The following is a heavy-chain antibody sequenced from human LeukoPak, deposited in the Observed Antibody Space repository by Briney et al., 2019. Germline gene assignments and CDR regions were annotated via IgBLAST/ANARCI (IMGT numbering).Heavy chain of an antibody. V-gene: IGHV4-30-4*07. CDR3: ARARAVYDYVWGSYRSNVVDY. CDR1: GFSISSGYY. J-gene: IGHJ4*02. D-gene: IGHD3-16*02. Sequence: SETLSLTCTVSGFSISSGYYWSWIRQPPGKGLEWIGYIYYSGSTYYNPSLKSRVTISVDTSKNQFSLKLSSVTAADTAVYYCARARAVYDYVWGSYRSNVVDYWGQGTLVTVSS. CDR2: IYYSGST.